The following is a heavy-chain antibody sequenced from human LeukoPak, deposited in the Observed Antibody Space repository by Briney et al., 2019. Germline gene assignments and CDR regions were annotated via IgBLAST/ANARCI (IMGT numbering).Heavy chain of an antibody. J-gene: IGHJ6*02. CDR3: ARDGTLNYRYYYYGMDV. V-gene: IGHV1-18*01. CDR2: ISAYNGNT. CDR1: GYTLTRYG. D-gene: IGHD1-7*01. Sequence: ASVKVSRKASGYTLTRYGISWVRQAPGQGLEWMGWISAYNGNTNYAQKLQGRVTMTTDTSTSTAYMELRSLRSDDTAVYYCARDGTLNYRYYYYGMDVWGQGTTVTVSS.